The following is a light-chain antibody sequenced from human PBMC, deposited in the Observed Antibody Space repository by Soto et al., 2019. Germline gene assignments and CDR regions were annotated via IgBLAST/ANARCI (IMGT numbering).Light chain of an antibody. CDR2: GAS. V-gene: IGKV3-20*01. CDR1: QSVSSSY. Sequence: EIVLTQSPGTLSLSPGERATLSCRARQSVSSSYLAWYQQKPGQAPRLLIYGASSRATGIPDRFSGSGSGTDFTLTISRLEPEDFAVYYCQQYGSSPQTFGQGTKVDI. CDR3: QQYGSSPQT. J-gene: IGKJ1*01.